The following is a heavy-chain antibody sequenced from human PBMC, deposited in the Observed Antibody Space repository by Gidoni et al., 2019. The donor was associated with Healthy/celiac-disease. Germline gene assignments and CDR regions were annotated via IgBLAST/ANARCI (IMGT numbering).Heavy chain of an antibody. CDR2: IRSKAYGGTT. D-gene: IGHD3-22*01. V-gene: IGHV3-49*04. CDR3: TRVRYDYYDSSGYYSVYYYGMDV. CDR1: GFTFGDYA. Sequence: EVQLVESGGGLVQPGRSLRLSCTASGFTFGDYAMSWVRQAPGKGLEWVGFIRSKAYGGTTEYAASVKGRFTISRDDSKSIAYLQMNSLKTEDTAVYYCTRVRYDYYDSSGYYSVYYYGMDVWGQGTTVTVSS. J-gene: IGHJ6*02.